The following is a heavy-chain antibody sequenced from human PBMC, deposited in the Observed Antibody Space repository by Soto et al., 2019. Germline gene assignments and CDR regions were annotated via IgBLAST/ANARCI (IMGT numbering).Heavy chain of an antibody. CDR2: INPNSGGT. V-gene: IGHV1-2*02. Sequence: ASVKVSCKASGYTFTGYYIHWVRQAPGQGLEWMGWINPNSGGTNYAQKFQGRVTMTRDTSISTAYMELSRLRSDDTAVYYCAREGYCSSTSCFKWFDPWGQGAMVTVSS. CDR1: GYTFTGYY. J-gene: IGHJ5*02. CDR3: AREGYCSSTSCFKWFDP. D-gene: IGHD2-2*01.